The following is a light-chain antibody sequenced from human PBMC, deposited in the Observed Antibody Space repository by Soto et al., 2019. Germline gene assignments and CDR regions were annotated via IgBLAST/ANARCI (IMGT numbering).Light chain of an antibody. J-gene: IGKJ2*01. Sequence: EIVLTQSPGTLSLSPGERATLSCRASQSVSSSYLAWYQQKPGQAPRLLIYGASSSATGIPDWFSGSGSGTDVTLTISRLEPEDFAVYYCQQYGSSPQTFGQGTKLEIK. V-gene: IGKV3-20*01. CDR1: QSVSSSY. CDR3: QQYGSSPQT. CDR2: GAS.